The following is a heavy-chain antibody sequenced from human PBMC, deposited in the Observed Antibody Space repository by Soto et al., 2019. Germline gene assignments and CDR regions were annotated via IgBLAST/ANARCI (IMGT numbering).Heavy chain of an antibody. V-gene: IGHV3-53*01. Sequence: GGSLRLSCAASGSGVADNYIMFFRHAPVKWLEWVSLLYSGGRIYYTDSVKGRFTISRDTSKNMFYLQMNSLRTEDTAVYYCARSDREYAYGLNVWGQGTTVTVSS. CDR1: GSGVADNY. CDR3: ARSDREYAYGLNV. CDR2: LYSGGRI. J-gene: IGHJ6*02.